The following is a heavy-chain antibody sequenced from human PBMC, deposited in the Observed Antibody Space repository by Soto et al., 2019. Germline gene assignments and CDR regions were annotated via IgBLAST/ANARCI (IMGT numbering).Heavy chain of an antibody. CDR3: ARGVHFVARHRAYYYVSSGQFRENWFDP. D-gene: IGHD3-22*01. J-gene: IGHJ5*02. V-gene: IGHV4-34*01. CDR2: INHSGST. CDR1: GGSFSGYY. Sequence: QVQLQQWGAGLLKPSETLSLTCAVYGGSFSGYYWSWIRQPPGKGLEWIGEINHSGSTNYNPSLKSRSAIPLDTSKNQFSLKLGSVPAADTAVYYCARGVHFVARHRAYYYVSSGQFRENWFDPWGQGTLVTVSS.